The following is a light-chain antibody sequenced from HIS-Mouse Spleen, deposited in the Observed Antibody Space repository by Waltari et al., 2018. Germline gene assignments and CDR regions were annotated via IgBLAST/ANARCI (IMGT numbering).Light chain of an antibody. V-gene: IGLV2-23*01. CDR3: CSYAGSSTVV. CDR2: EGS. CDR1: GSAVGSDNL. Sequence: QSALTQPASVSGSPRQSLTISCTGTGSAVGSDNLVSWYQQHPGKAPKLMIYEGSKRPSGVSNRFSGSKSGNTASLTISGLQAEDEADYYCCSYAGSSTVVFGGGTKLTVL. J-gene: IGLJ2*01.